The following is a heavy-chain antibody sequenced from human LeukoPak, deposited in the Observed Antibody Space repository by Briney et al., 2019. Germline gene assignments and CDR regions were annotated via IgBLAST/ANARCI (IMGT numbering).Heavy chain of an antibody. J-gene: IGHJ4*02. CDR1: GGSIKSNNW. V-gene: IGHV4-4*02. CDR3: ARGLGYGDYEFDY. CDR2: IYHSGST. Sequence: SETLSLTCAVSGGSIKSNNWWSWVRQPPGKGLEWIGEIYHSGSTNYNPSLESRVTVSVDKSKNQFSLDLSSVTAADTAVYYCARGLGYGDYEFDYWGQGTLVTVSS. D-gene: IGHD4-17*01.